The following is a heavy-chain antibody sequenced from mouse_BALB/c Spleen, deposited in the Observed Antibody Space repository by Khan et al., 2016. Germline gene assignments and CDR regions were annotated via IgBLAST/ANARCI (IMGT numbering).Heavy chain of an antibody. Sequence: QVQLKESGPGLVQPSQSLSITCTVSGFSLTSYGVHWVRQSPGKGLEWLGVIWRGGSTDYNAAFMSRLSITKDNSKSQVFFKMNSLQADDTAIYCCAKASWDGIYYYAMDYWGQGTSVTVSS. CDR2: IWRGGST. D-gene: IGHD4-1*01. J-gene: IGHJ4*01. CDR3: AKASWDGIYYYAMDY. CDR1: GFSLTSYG. V-gene: IGHV2-5*01.